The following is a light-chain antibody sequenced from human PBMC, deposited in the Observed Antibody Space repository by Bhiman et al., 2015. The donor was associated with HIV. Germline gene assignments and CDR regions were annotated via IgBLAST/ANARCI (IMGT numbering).Light chain of an antibody. CDR2: TNN. CDR3: QSYDNSLSGHVI. V-gene: IGLV1-47*01. CDR1: SSNIGSNA. J-gene: IGLJ2*01. Sequence: QSVLTQPPSASGTPGQRVTISCSGSSSNIGSNAVNWYQQLPGTAPKLLIYTNNQRPSGVPDRFSGSQSGTSASLAISGLRAEDGADYYCQSYDNSLSGHVIFGGGTKVIVL.